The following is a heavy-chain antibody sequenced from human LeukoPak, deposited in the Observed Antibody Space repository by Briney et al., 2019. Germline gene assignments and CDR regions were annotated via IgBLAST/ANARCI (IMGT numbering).Heavy chain of an antibody. V-gene: IGHV1-18*01. CDR1: GYTFTSYG. Sequence: ASVKVSCRASGYTFTSYGISWVRQAPGQGLEWMGWISAYNGNTNYAQKFQGRVTMTTDTSTSTAYMELRRLGSDDTAVYYCARDRSSGWTGVFDYWGQGTLVTVSS. D-gene: IGHD6-19*01. CDR3: ARDRSSGWTGVFDY. J-gene: IGHJ4*02. CDR2: ISAYNGNT.